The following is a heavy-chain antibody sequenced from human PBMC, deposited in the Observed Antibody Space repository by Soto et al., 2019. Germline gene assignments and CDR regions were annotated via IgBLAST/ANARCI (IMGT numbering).Heavy chain of an antibody. CDR1: GGSITSGDYF. Sequence: SETLSLTCSVSGGSITSGDYFWTWIRQPPGKGLEWIGYISHTGNAYYNPSLKSRGTISLDTSNNQFSLRLTSVTAADTAVYYCARVHVMVVAGSNFDYWGHGTLVTVSS. CDR3: ARVHVMVVAGSNFDY. J-gene: IGHJ4*01. CDR2: ISHTGNA. D-gene: IGHD6-19*01. V-gene: IGHV4-30-4*01.